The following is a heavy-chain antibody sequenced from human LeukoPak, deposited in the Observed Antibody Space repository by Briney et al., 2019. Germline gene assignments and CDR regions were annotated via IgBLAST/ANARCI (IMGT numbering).Heavy chain of an antibody. V-gene: IGHV3-21*01. CDR3: ARSDFIAARFDP. Sequence: GGSLRLSCAASGFTFSSYSMNWVRQAPGKGLEWVSSISSSSSYIYYADSVKGRSTISRDNAKNSLYLQMNSLRAEDTAVYYCARSDFIAARFDPWGQGTLVTVSS. CDR1: GFTFSSYS. CDR2: ISSSSSYI. J-gene: IGHJ5*02. D-gene: IGHD6-6*01.